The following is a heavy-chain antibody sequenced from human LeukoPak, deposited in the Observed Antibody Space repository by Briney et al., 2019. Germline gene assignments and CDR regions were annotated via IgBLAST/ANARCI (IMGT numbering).Heavy chain of an antibody. CDR1: GYTFTSYG. J-gene: IGHJ6*03. V-gene: IGHV1-69*13. CDR2: IIPIFGTA. D-gene: IGHD3-10*01. CDR3: ARGITMVRGLANYYYYMDV. Sequence: GASVKVSCKASGYTFTSYGISWVRQAPGQGLEWMGGIIPIFGTANYAQKFQGRVTITADESTSTAYMELSSLRSEDTAVYYCARGITMVRGLANYYYYMDVWGKGTTVTISS.